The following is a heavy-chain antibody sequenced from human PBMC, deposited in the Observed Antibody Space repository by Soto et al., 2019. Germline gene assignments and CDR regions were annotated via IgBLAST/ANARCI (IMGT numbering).Heavy chain of an antibody. CDR1: GYIISSYY. Sequence: QVQLVQSGAEVKKPGASVKISCKASGYIISSYYIHWVRQAPGQGLEWMGIIDPSVGATTYAQKFHDRVTRTNDTSTRTVYMELSGLRVDDTAMYYCARKYYFDYWGQGTRVTVSS. V-gene: IGHV1-46*01. CDR3: ARKYYFDY. CDR2: IDPSVGAT. J-gene: IGHJ4*01.